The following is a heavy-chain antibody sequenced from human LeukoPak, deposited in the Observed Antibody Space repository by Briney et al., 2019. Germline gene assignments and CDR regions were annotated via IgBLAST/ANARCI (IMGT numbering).Heavy chain of an antibody. CDR3: ARGPLLTHRRYFDF. CDR1: GGSFSGYY. J-gene: IGHJ4*02. V-gene: IGHV4-34*01. Sequence: SETLSLSCAVYGGSFSGYYWTWIRQSAEKGLEWIGEINHSGSTSYNPSVKSQVTISVDTSKNQFSLKLTSVTAADTAVYYCARGPLLTHRRYFDFWGQGTLVTVSS. CDR2: INHSGST. D-gene: IGHD3-9*01.